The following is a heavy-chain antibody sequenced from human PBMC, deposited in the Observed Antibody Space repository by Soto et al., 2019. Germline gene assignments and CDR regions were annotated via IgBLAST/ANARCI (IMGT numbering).Heavy chain of an antibody. Sequence: QVQLQESGPGLVQPSETLSLTCTVSGASVSSGDYYWSWIRQPPGKGLEWIGYIYYSGSTTYHPSLKSRVTISLDKSKNQFSLNLSSVTAADTAVYYCASYNWNYWFDPWGQGTLVTVSS. CDR1: GASVSSGDYY. CDR2: IYYSGST. J-gene: IGHJ5*02. CDR3: ASYNWNYWFDP. V-gene: IGHV4-61*08. D-gene: IGHD1-7*01.